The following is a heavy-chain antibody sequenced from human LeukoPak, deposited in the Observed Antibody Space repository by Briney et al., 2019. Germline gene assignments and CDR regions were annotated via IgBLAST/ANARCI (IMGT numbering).Heavy chain of an antibody. D-gene: IGHD4-23*01. CDR2: IYYSGST. CDR1: GGSISSSSYY. J-gene: IGHJ4*02. CDR3: ARRSSLTPFDY. V-gene: IGHV4-39*01. Sequence: PSETLSLTXTVSGGSISSSSYYWGWIRQPPGKGLEWIGSIYYSGSTYYNPSLKSRVTISVDTSKNQFSLKLSSVTAADTAVYYCARRSSLTPFDYWGQGTLVTVSS.